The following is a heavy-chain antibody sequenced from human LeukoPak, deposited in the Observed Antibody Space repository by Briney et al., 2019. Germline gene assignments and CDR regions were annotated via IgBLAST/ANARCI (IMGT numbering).Heavy chain of an antibody. CDR2: MNPNSGNT. CDR1: GYTFTSYD. D-gene: IGHD6-19*01. Sequence: GASVKVSCKASGYTFTSYDINWVRQATGQGLEWMGWMNPNSGNTGYAQKFQGRVTMTRNTSISTAYMELSSLRSEDTAVYYCARAEKIAVAGMGYYFDYWGQGTLVTVSS. V-gene: IGHV1-8*01. CDR3: ARAEKIAVAGMGYYFDY. J-gene: IGHJ4*02.